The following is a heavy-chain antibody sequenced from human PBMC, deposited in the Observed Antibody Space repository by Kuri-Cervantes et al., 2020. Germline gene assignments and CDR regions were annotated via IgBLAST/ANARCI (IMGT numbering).Heavy chain of an antibody. CDR3: AAYYVVVY. CDR2: ISWNSGSI. V-gene: IGHV3-9*01. CDR1: GFTFDDYA. D-gene: IGHD2/OR15-2a*01. Sequence: GGSLRLSCAASGFTFDDYAMHWVRQAPGKGLEWVSGISWNSGSIGYADSVKGRFTISRDNAKNSLYLQMNSLRAEDTALYYCAAYYVVVYWGQGTLVTVSP. J-gene: IGHJ4*02.